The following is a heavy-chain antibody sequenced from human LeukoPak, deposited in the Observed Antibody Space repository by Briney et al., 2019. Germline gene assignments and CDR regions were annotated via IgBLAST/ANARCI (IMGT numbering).Heavy chain of an antibody. D-gene: IGHD1-1*01. CDR3: AKEMLVQLERGFNWFDP. CDR1: GFTFSSYE. V-gene: IGHV3-48*03. Sequence: PGGSLRLSCAASGFTFSSYEMNWVRQAPGKGLEWVSYISSSGSTIYYADSVKGRFTISRDNSKNTLYLQMNSLRAEDTAVYYCAKEMLVQLERGFNWFDPWGQGTLVTVSS. CDR2: ISSSGSTI. J-gene: IGHJ5*02.